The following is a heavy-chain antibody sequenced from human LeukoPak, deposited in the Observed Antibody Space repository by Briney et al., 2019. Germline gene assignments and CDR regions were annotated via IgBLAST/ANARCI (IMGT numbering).Heavy chain of an antibody. CDR2: IYYSGST. D-gene: IGHD3-3*01. J-gene: IGHJ6*02. CDR3: AREGRPITIFGVDPMDV. V-gene: IGHV4-39*07. CDR1: GGSISSSSYY. Sequence: SETLSLTCTASGGSISSSSYYWGWIRQPPGKGLEWIGSIYYSGSTYYNPSLKSRVTISVDTSKNQFSLKLSSVTAADTAVYYCAREGRPITIFGVDPMDVWGQGTTVTVSS.